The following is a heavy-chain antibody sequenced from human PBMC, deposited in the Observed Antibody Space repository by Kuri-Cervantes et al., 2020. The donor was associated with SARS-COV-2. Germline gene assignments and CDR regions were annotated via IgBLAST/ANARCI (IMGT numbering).Heavy chain of an antibody. CDR2: ISSSGSTI. CDR3: ATTGYSSGWYNFDY. J-gene: IGHJ4*02. D-gene: IGHD6-19*01. V-gene: IGHV3-11*04. CDR1: GFTFSDYY. Sequence: GGSLRLSCAASGFTFSDYYMSWIRQAPGKGLEWVSYISSSGSTICYADSVKGRFTISRDNAKNSLYLLMNTLRAEDTAVYYCATTGYSSGWYNFDYWGQGTLVTDSS.